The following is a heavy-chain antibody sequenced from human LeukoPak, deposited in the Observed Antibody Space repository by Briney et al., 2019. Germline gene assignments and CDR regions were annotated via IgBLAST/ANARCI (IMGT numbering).Heavy chain of an antibody. J-gene: IGHJ6*04. V-gene: IGHV3-21*01. CDR3: ARDDESTALASALDV. CDR2: ISRNSAFV. Sequence: GGSLRLSCAASGFTFSTYDMNWVRQAPGKGLEWVSYISRNSAFVYYADSVKGRFTISRDNAKNSLYLHMNSLRGEDSAVYYCARDDESTALASALDVWGKGTTVTVAS. CDR1: GFTFSTYD. D-gene: IGHD5-18*01.